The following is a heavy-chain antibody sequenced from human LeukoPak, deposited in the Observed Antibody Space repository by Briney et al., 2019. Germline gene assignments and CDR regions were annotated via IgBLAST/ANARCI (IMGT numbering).Heavy chain of an antibody. Sequence: SETLSLTCTVSGGSISSGGYYWSWIRQHPGKGLEWIGYIYYSGSTYYNPSLKSRVTISVDTSKNQFSLKLSSVTAADTAVYYCARVWLGEFTNWFDPWGQGTLVTVSS. V-gene: IGHV4-31*03. CDR3: ARVWLGEFTNWFDP. CDR2: IYYSGST. D-gene: IGHD3-10*01. CDR1: GGSISSGGYY. J-gene: IGHJ5*01.